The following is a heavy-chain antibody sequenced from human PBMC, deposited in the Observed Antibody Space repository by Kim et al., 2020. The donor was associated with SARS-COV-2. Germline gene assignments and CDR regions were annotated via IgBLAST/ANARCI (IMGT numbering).Heavy chain of an antibody. D-gene: IGHD3-10*01. CDR1: GDSVSSNSAA. Sequence: SQTLSLTCAISGDSVSSNSAAWNWIRQSPSRGLECLGRTYYRSKWYNDYAVSVKSRITINPDTSKNQFSLQLNSVTPEDTAVYYCARDEAGSYYVSHTWFDPWGQGTLVTVSS. J-gene: IGHJ5*02. CDR3: ARDEAGSYYVSHTWFDP. V-gene: IGHV6-1*01. CDR2: TYYRSKWYN.